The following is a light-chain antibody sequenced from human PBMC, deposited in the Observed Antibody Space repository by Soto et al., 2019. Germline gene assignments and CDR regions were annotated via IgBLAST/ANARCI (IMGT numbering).Light chain of an antibody. CDR2: DVS. CDR3: CSYAGTYTYV. J-gene: IGLJ1*01. Sequence: QSVLTQPRSVSGSPGQSVTISCTGTSSDVGGYNYVSWYQQHPGKPTKLMIYDVSKRPSGVPDLFSGSKSGNTASLTISGLQAEDEADYSCCSYAGTYTYVFGTGTKVTVL. V-gene: IGLV2-11*01. CDR1: SSDVGGYNY.